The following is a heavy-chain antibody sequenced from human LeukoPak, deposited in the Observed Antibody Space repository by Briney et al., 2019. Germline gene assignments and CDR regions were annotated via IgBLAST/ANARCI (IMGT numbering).Heavy chain of an antibody. V-gene: IGHV3-74*01. J-gene: IGHJ4*02. CDR2: INTDGSST. CDR1: GFTFSSYW. D-gene: IGHD5-12*01. CDR3: ARHAQSPYSGSFDY. Sequence: PGGSLRLSCAVSGFTFSSYWMHWVRQAPGKGLMWVSRINTDGSSTDYADSVKGRFTISRDNAKNTLYLQMNSLRGEDTAVYYCARHAQSPYSGSFDYWGQGTLVTVSS.